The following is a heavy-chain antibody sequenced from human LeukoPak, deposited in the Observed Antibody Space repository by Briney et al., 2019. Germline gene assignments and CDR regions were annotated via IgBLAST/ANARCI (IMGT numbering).Heavy chain of an antibody. J-gene: IGHJ4*02. CDR1: GFTFSSSA. Sequence: GGSLRLSCAASGFTFSSSAMSWVRQAPGKGLEWVSAISNNGGYTYYADSVQGRFTISRDNSKNTLYLQVNSLRAEDTAVYYCAKGGKWDVTPFDYWGQGTLVTVSS. V-gene: IGHV3-23*01. D-gene: IGHD1-26*01. CDR2: ISNNGGYT. CDR3: AKGGKWDVTPFDY.